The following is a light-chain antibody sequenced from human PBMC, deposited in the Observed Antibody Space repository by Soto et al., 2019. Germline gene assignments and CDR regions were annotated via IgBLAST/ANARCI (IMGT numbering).Light chain of an antibody. Sequence: AIQMTQSPSSLSASVGDRVTITCRASQGIGNDLGWYQQKSGKAPKLLIYAASNLQGGVPSRFNGRGSGTDFTLTISGLQPEDVATYYCLQDHSYPLTFGGGTKVEI. V-gene: IGKV1-6*01. CDR1: QGIGND. CDR2: AAS. J-gene: IGKJ4*01. CDR3: LQDHSYPLT.